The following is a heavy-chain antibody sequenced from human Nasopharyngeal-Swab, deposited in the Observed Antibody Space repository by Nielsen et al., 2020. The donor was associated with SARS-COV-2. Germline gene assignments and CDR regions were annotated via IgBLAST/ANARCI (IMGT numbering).Heavy chain of an antibody. J-gene: IGHJ3*02. Sequence: SETLSLTCTVSGGSISSGDYYWSWIRQPPGEGLEWIGYIYYSGSTYYNPSLKSRVTISVDTSKNQFSLKLSSVTAADTAVYYCAREGAGATGAFDIWGQGTMVTVSS. V-gene: IGHV4-30-4*01. CDR1: GGSISSGDYY. D-gene: IGHD1-26*01. CDR3: AREGAGATGAFDI. CDR2: IYYSGST.